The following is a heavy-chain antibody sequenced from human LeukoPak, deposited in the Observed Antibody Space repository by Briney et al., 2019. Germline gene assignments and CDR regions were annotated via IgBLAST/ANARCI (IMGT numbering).Heavy chain of an antibody. V-gene: IGHV3-30*04. D-gene: IGHD3-22*01. J-gene: IGHJ4*02. CDR3: ARDRGLVYSSGYYFDN. CDR2: ISYDGSNK. CDR1: GFTFSSYA. Sequence: GGSLRLSCAASGFTFSSYAMHWVRQAPGKGLEWVAVISYDGSNKYYADSVQGPFTISRDNSKNTLYLQMNSLRAEDTAVYYCARDRGLVYSSGYYFDNRGQGTLVTVSS.